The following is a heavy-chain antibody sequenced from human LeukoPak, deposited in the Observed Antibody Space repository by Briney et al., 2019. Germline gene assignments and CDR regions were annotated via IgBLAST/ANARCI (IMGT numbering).Heavy chain of an antibody. D-gene: IGHD6-13*01. J-gene: IGHJ5*01. Sequence: PGGSLRLSCAASGFTFSTYATGWVRQAPGKGLEWVSTISGSDGSTDYADSVKGRFTISRDSSKNTLYLQMNTLRAEDTAIYYCASDRNSNNWFFYWGQGTLVTVSS. CDR3: ASDRNSNNWFFY. CDR1: GFTFSTYA. V-gene: IGHV3-23*01. CDR2: ISGSDGST.